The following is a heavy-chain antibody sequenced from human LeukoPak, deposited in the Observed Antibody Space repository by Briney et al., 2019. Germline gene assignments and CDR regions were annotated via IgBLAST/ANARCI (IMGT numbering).Heavy chain of an antibody. D-gene: IGHD3-10*01. Sequence: PSETLSLTCTVSGGSISSSSYYWSWIRQPPGKGLEWIGEINHSGSTNYNPSLKSRVTISVDTSKNQFSLKLSSVTAADTAVYYCARGGGFGELSNYYYYYMDVWGKGTTVTVSS. J-gene: IGHJ6*03. CDR2: INHSGST. CDR3: ARGGGFGELSNYYYYYMDV. V-gene: IGHV4-39*07. CDR1: GGSISSSSYY.